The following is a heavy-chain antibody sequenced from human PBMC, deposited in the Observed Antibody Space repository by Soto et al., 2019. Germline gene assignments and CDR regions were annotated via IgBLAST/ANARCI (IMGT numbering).Heavy chain of an antibody. CDR2: IYWDDDK. D-gene: IGHD2-15*01. CDR3: AHRSYCSGGSCAPPGNAFDI. Sequence: QITLKESGPTLVKPTQTLTLTCTFSGFSLSTSGVGVGWIRQPPGKALEWLALIYWDDDKRYSPSLKSRLTITKDTSKNQVVLTMTNMDPVDTATYYRAHRSYCSGGSCAPPGNAFDIWGQGTMVTVSS. CDR1: GFSLSTSGVG. J-gene: IGHJ3*02. V-gene: IGHV2-5*02.